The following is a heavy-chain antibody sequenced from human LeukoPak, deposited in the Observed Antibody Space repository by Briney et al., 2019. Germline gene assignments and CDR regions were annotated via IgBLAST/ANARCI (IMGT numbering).Heavy chain of an antibody. V-gene: IGHV3-23*01. J-gene: IGHJ4*02. CDR1: GFTFSSYA. Sequence: GGSLRLSCAASGFTFSSYAMSWVRQAPGKGLEWVSAISGSGGSTYYADSVKGRFTISRDNSQNTLYLQMNSLRAEDTAVYYCAKDTDPDYYGSGSYDYWGQGTLVTVSS. D-gene: IGHD3-10*01. CDR2: ISGSGGST. CDR3: AKDTDPDYYGSGSYDY.